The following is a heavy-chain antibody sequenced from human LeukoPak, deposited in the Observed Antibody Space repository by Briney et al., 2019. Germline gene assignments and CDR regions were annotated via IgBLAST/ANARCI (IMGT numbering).Heavy chain of an antibody. Sequence: GASVKVSCKASGYTFTSYGISWVRQAPGQGLEWMGWISAYNGNTDYAQKLQGRVTMTTDTSTSTAYMELRSLRSDDTAVYYCARGTLRFLEWSNPPHMDVWGKGTTVTVSS. V-gene: IGHV1-18*01. J-gene: IGHJ6*03. CDR1: GYTFTSYG. D-gene: IGHD3-3*01. CDR2: ISAYNGNT. CDR3: ARGTLRFLEWSNPPHMDV.